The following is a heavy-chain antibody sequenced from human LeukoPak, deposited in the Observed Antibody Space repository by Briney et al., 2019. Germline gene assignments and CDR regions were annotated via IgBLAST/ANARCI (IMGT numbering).Heavy chain of an antibody. CDR2: MKDDGNEI. V-gene: IGHV3-7*01. J-gene: IGHJ4*02. CDR1: GFTFKNYR. Sequence: GGSLRLSCTASGFTFKNYRMTWVRQAPGKGLEWVASMKDDGNEIQYVDSVKGRFTISRDNAKNSLYLQMNNLRAEDAAVYYCARNRATNDYWGQGTLVTVSS. CDR3: ARNRATNDY. D-gene: IGHD1-26*01.